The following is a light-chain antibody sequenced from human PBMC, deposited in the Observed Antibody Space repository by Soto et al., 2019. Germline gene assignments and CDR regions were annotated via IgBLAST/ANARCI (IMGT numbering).Light chain of an antibody. J-gene: IGLJ1*01. CDR2: TNN. Sequence: SALTQPPSASGTPGQRIIISCSGSTSNIESHPVNRFQQVPGAAPKLLIKTNNQRPSGVPDRFSGSKSGASASLAISGLQSEDEATYYCATWDDSRNGVFGSGTKVTVL. CDR1: TSNIESHP. V-gene: IGLV1-44*01. CDR3: ATWDDSRNGV.